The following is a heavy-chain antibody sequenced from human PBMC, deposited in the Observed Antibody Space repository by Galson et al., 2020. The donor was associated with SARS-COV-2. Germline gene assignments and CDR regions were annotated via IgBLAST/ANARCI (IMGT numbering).Heavy chain of an antibody. CDR3: LSFSSTRHNY. J-gene: IGHJ4*02. D-gene: IGHD6-13*01. CDR1: GFTFSDYA. V-gene: IGHV3-64D*09. CDR2: MSATGGTS. Sequence: GGSLRLSCSASGFTFSDYAMHWVRQAPGKGLQYVSAMSATGGTSFYADSVSGRFTMSRDNSRNTFYLKITGLSLADTAFYYCLSFSSTRHNYWGQGTLVTVSS.